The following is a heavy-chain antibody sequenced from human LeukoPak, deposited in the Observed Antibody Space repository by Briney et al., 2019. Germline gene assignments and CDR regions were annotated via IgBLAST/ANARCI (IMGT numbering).Heavy chain of an antibody. J-gene: IGHJ2*01. D-gene: IGHD6-19*01. V-gene: IGHV4-30-4*01. CDR2: IYYSGST. CDR3: ARVGYSSGWSHFDL. Sequence: SQTLSLTCTVSGGSISNGDYYWSWIRQPPGKGLEWIGYIYYSGSTYYNPSLKSRVTISVDTSKNQFSLKVNSVTAADTAVYYCARVGYSSGWSHFDLWGRGTLLTVSS. CDR1: GGSISNGDYY.